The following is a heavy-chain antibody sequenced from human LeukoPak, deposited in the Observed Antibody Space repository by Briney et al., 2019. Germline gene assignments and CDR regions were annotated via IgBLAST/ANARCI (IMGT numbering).Heavy chain of an antibody. CDR1: GYTFTSYA. V-gene: IGHV1-3*01. Sequence: GASVKVSCKASGYTFTSYAMHWVRQAPGQRLEWMGWINAGNGNTKYSQKFQGRVTITRDTSASTAYMELSSLRSEDTAVYYCARDDYDFWSGTTYGMDVWGQGTTVTVSS. CDR2: INAGNGNT. D-gene: IGHD3-3*01. CDR3: ARDDYDFWSGTTYGMDV. J-gene: IGHJ6*02.